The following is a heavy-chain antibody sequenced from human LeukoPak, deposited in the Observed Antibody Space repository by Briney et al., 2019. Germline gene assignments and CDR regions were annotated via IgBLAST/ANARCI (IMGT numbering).Heavy chain of an antibody. J-gene: IGHJ5*02. Sequence: SETQSLTCTVSDYSISNGYYWGWIRQPPGKGLEWIGYIYYSGSTNYNPSLKRRVTISVDTTKNQFSLKLSSVTAADTAVYYCARGGGLFRIQNWFDPWGQGTLVTVSS. CDR2: IYYSGST. V-gene: IGHV4-61*01. CDR1: DYSISNGYY. D-gene: IGHD3-16*01. CDR3: ARGGGLFRIQNWFDP.